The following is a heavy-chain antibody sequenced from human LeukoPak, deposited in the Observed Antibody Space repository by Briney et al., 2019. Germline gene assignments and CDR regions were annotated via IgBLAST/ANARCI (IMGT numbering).Heavy chain of an antibody. D-gene: IGHD3-22*01. J-gene: IGHJ4*02. Sequence: GGTLRLSCAASGFTFDDYGMSWVRQAPGKGLGWVSGINWNGGSTGYADSVKGRFTISRDNAKNSLYLQMNRLRAEDTALYYCARGRYDYDSGGYYSRWGQGTLVTVS. CDR2: INWNGGST. V-gene: IGHV3-20*04. CDR1: GFTFDDYG. CDR3: ARGRYDYDSGGYYSR.